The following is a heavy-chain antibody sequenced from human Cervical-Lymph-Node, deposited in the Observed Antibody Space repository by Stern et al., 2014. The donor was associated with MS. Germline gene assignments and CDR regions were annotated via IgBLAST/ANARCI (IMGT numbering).Heavy chain of an antibody. CDR2: INTGNGIT. V-gene: IGHV1-3*04. CDR3: ARVGSSVAFDI. CDR1: GYTFTSYA. J-gene: IGHJ3*02. Sequence: VQLVESGAEVKKPGASVKVSCKASGYTFTSYAMHWVRQAPGQRLEWMGWINTGNGITKYSQKFQGRVTITRDTSASTVYMELSSLRSEDTAMYYCARVGSSVAFDIWGQGTMVTVSS.